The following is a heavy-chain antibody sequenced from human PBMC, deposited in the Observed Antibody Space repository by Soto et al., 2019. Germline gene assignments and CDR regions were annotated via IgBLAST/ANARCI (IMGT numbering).Heavy chain of an antibody. CDR3: ARGKVVTTVTYYYYGMDV. D-gene: IGHD4-4*01. V-gene: IGHV1-46*01. J-gene: IGHJ6*02. CDR2: INPSGGST. Sequence: ASVKVSCTASGYTFTSYYMHWVRQAPGQGLEWMGIINPSGGSTSYAQKFQGRVTMTRDTSTSTVYMELSSLRSEDTAVYYCARGKVVTTVTYYYYGMDVWGQGTTVTVSS. CDR1: GYTFTSYY.